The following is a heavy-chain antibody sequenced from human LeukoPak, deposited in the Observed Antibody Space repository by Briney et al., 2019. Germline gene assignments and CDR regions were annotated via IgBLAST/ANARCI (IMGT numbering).Heavy chain of an antibody. J-gene: IGHJ4*02. Sequence: SSETLSLTRTVPGGSISSYYWSSIRPPVGKGLECIGRIYVSVGAYYNPSLQSRATISVDASKHQFSLILTSAAAAPPAVFYCAIYSMLEYSSSRGLGRWGQGTLVTVSS. CDR2: IYVSVGA. V-gene: IGHV4-4*07. CDR3: AIYSMLEYSSSRGLGR. CDR1: GGSISSYY. D-gene: IGHD6-6*01.